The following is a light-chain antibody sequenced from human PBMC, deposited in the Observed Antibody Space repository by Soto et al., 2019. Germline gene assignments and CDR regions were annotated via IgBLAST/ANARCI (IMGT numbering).Light chain of an antibody. Sequence: DIQMTQSPSSLSASVGDRVTITCRASQSISSYVNWYQHKPGKAPKLLIYAASSLQSGVPSRFSGSGSGRDFTLTISSLQPEDFAVYYCQQSYSTPQTFGQGTKVEIK. CDR3: QQSYSTPQT. J-gene: IGKJ1*01. CDR2: AAS. V-gene: IGKV1-39*01. CDR1: QSISSY.